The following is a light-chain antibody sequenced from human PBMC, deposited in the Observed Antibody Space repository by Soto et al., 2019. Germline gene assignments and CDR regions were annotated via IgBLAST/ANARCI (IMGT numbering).Light chain of an antibody. CDR1: QSVKSS. V-gene: IGKV3-15*01. J-gene: IGKJ1*01. Sequence: EILMTESPATLSVSPGDIATLSCRASQSVKSSLAWYQQKPGQAPRLLIYGASTRATGIPARFSGSGSGTEFTLTISSLQSEDSAVYYCQHYNHWLWTFGQGTKVDIK. CDR3: QHYNHWLWT. CDR2: GAS.